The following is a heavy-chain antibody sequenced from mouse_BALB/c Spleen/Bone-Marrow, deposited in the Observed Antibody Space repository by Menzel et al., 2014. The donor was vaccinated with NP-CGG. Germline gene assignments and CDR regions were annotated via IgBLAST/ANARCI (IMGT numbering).Heavy chain of an antibody. J-gene: IGHJ2*01. CDR1: GFTFSSYG. CDR2: INSNGGST. CDR3: ARGLGFFDY. Sequence: EVQVVESGGGLVQPGGSLKLSCAASGFTFSSYGMSWVRQTPDKRLELVATINSNGGSTYYPDSVKGRFTISRDSAKNTLYLQMSSLKSEDTAMYYCARGLGFFDYWGQGTTLTVSS. V-gene: IGHV5-6-3*01. D-gene: IGHD4-1*01.